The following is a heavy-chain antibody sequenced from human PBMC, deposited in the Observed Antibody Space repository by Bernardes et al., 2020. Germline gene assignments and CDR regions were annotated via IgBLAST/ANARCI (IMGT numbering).Heavy chain of an antibody. V-gene: IGHV4-38-2*02. CDR1: VDSISRGYY. J-gene: IGHJ4*02. D-gene: IGHD5-12*01. CDR2: IYYSGST. CDR3: AREVMATIDY. Sequence: LSLTCSVSVDSISRGYYWGWIRHPPVKGLEWIGSIYYSGSTYHNPSLKSRVTISVDTSKNQFSLNLNSVTAADTAVYYCAREVMATIDYWGQGTLVTVPS.